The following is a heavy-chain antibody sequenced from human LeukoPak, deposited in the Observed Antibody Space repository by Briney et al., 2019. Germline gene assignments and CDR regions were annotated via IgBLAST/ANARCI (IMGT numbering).Heavy chain of an antibody. CDR2: IYRDGNT. D-gene: IGHD3-22*01. CDR3: AREYRHPTDSSGYYVDC. CDR1: GFTVNTYY. V-gene: IGHV3-53*05. J-gene: IGHJ4*02. Sequence: GGSLGLSCAASGFTVNTYYMSGVRQARGKGLEGVAAIYRDGNTYYADSVKGRFTISRDISQNMVYLQMNTLRAKDTAVYYCAREYRHPTDSSGYYVDCWGQGTLVTVSS.